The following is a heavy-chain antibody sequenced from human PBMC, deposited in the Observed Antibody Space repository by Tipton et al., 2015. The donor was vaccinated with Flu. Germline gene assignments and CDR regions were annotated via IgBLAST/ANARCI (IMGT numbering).Heavy chain of an antibody. Sequence: TLSLTCAVYGGSFSGYYWSWIRQPPGKGLEWVGEINHSGSTNYNPSLKSLVTISVDTSKNQFSLKLTSVTAADTAVYYCAKHCSGGSCSHAFDIWGQGTMVTVSS. CDR1: GGSFSGYY. CDR2: INHSGST. V-gene: IGHV4-34*01. D-gene: IGHD2-15*01. CDR3: AKHCSGGSCSHAFDI. J-gene: IGHJ3*02.